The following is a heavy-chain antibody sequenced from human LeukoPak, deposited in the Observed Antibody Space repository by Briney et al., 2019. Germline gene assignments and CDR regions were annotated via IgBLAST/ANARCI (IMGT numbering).Heavy chain of an antibody. CDR1: GFTFSDYY. Sequence: GGSLRLSCAASGFTFSDYYMSWIRQAPGQGLEWVSYISSSGSTIYYADSVKGRFTISRDSAKNSLYLQMNSLRAEDTAVYYCARVDYYYGMDVWGQGTTVTVSS. CDR2: ISSSGSTI. CDR3: ARVDYYYGMDV. J-gene: IGHJ6*02. V-gene: IGHV3-11*01.